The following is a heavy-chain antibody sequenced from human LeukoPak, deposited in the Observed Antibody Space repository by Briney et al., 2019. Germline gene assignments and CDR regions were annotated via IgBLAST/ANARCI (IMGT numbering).Heavy chain of an antibody. CDR1: GFSVSNSY. Sequence: PGGSLRLSCAASGFSVSNSYMSWVRQAPGKGLEWVSILYSGGDTYYAASVRSRFTISRDNAKNTLYLHMNTLSAADTAVYFCARGENYYFHTDVWGIGATVTVSS. CDR2: LYSGGDT. D-gene: IGHD3-10*01. CDR3: ARGENYYFHTDV. J-gene: IGHJ6*03. V-gene: IGHV3-66*02.